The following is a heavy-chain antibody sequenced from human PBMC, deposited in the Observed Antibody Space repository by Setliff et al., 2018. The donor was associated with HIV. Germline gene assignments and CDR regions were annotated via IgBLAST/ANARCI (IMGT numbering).Heavy chain of an antibody. J-gene: IGHJ4*02. CDR1: GFTFSSSS. D-gene: IGHD3-3*01. Sequence: PGGSLRLSCAASGFTFSSSSMNWVRQTPGKGLEWVSSISSSSSYIYYADSLKGRFTISRDNAKNTLYLQMNSPRVDDTAVYYCARSGPGVAYFDYWGQGTLVTVSS. V-gene: IGHV3-21*01. CDR2: ISSSSSYI. CDR3: ARSGPGVAYFDY.